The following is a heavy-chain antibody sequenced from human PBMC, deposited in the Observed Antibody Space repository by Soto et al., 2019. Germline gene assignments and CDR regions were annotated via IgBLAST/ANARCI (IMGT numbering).Heavy chain of an antibody. D-gene: IGHD3-10*01. V-gene: IGHV4-30-4*01. CDR1: GGSISSGDYY. J-gene: IGHJ3*02. CDR2: IYYSGST. Sequence: SETLSLTCTVSGGSISSGDYYWSWIRQPPGKGLEWIGYIYYSGSTYYNPSLKSRVTISVDTPKNQFSLKLSSVTAADTAVYYCAKGGSGSYSNAFDIWGQGTMVTVSS. CDR3: AKGGSGSYSNAFDI.